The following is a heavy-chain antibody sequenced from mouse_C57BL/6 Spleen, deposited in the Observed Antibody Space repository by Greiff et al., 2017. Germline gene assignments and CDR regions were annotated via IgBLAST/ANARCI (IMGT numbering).Heavy chain of an antibody. CDR3: ARWGLNLTGAMDY. D-gene: IGHD3-2*01. J-gene: IGHJ4*01. V-gene: IGHV1-9*01. CDR1: GYTFTGYW. Sequence: QVHVKQSGAELMKPGASVKLSCKATGYTFTGYWIEWVKQRPGHGLEWIGEIFPGSGSPTSNEKFKGKCTFPADTSSNTAYMQLSSLTTKDSDIDYGARWGLNLTGAMDYWGQGTSVTVSS. CDR2: IFPGSGSP.